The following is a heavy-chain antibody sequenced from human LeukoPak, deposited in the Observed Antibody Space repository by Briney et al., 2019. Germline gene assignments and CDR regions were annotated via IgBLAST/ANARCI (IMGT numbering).Heavy chain of an antibody. V-gene: IGHV3-15*01. D-gene: IGHD5-12*01. Sequence: AGGSLRLSCAASGFTFSNAWMSWVRQAPGKGLEWVGRIKSKTDGGTTDYAAPVKGRFTISRDDSKKKLYLQMNSLKTEDTAVYYCTEGWLRHYHWFDPWGEGALVTVSS. CDR1: GFTFSNAW. CDR2: IKSKTDGGTT. J-gene: IGHJ5*02. CDR3: TEGWLRHYHWFDP.